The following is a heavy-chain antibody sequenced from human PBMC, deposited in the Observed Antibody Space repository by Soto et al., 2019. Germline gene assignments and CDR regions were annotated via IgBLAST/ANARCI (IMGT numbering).Heavy chain of an antibody. CDR1: GFTFSSYS. Sequence: VRLSCAASGFTFSSYSMNWVRQAPGKGLEWVSSISSSSSYIYYADSVKGRFTISRDNAKNSLYLQMNSLRAEDTAVYYCARDSRDYGMDVWGQGTTVTVSS. CDR2: ISSSSSYI. V-gene: IGHV3-21*01. J-gene: IGHJ6*02. CDR3: ARDSRDYGMDV.